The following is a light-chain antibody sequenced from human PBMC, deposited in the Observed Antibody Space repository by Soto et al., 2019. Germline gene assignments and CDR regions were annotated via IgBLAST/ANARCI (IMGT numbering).Light chain of an antibody. CDR2: GAS. CDR1: QSVSDN. CDR3: QQYNKWPPIT. J-gene: IGKJ5*01. Sequence: EIVMTQSPATLSVSPGERATLSCRAIQSVSDNLAWYQQKLGQAPRLLIYGASTRATGIPARFSGSGSGTEFTLTISSLQSEDFAVYYCQQYNKWPPITFGQWTRLEIK. V-gene: IGKV3-15*01.